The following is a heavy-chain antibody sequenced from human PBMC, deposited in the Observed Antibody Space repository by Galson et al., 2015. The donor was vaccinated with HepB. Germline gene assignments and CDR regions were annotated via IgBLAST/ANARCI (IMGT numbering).Heavy chain of an antibody. Sequence: SVKVSCKASGYTLSRYAINWVRQAPGQGLEWMGWINTNTGNPTYAQGFTGRFVFSLDTSVSTAYLQISSLKAVDTAVYYCARDYDPSARPLWFFDLWGRGTLVTVFS. V-gene: IGHV7-4-1*02. CDR1: GYTLSRYA. D-gene: IGHD3-3*01. J-gene: IGHJ2*01. CDR2: INTNTGNP. CDR3: ARDYDPSARPLWFFDL.